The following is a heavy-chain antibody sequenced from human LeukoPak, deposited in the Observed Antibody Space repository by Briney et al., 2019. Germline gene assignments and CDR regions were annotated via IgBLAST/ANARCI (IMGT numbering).Heavy chain of an antibody. V-gene: IGHV1-69*13. Sequence: SVKVSCKASGGTFSSYAISWVRQAPRQGLEWMGGIIPIFGTANYAQKFQGRVTITADESTSTAYMELSSPRSEDTAVYYCARYMSSSPAPPLDYWGQGTLVTVSS. CDR3: ARYMSSSPAPPLDY. CDR1: GGTFSSYA. CDR2: IIPIFGTA. J-gene: IGHJ4*02. D-gene: IGHD6-6*01.